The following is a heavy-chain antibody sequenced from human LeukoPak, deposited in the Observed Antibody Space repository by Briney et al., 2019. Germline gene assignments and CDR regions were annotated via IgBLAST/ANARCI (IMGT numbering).Heavy chain of an antibody. CDR2: INPNSGDT. J-gene: IGHJ5*02. V-gene: IGHV1-2*04. Sequence: ASVKVSCTASGYTFTAYYLHWVRQAPGQGLEWMGWINPNSGDTHYAQKFQGWVTMTRDTSITTAYMELSRLRSDDTAVYYCAREGTMRVLRRWFDPWGQGTLVTVSS. CDR1: GYTFTAYY. D-gene: IGHD3-22*01. CDR3: AREGTMRVLRRWFDP.